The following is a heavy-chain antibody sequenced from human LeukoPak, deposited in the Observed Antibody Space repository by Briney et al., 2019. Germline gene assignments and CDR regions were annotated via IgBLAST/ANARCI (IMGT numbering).Heavy chain of an antibody. D-gene: IGHD3-10*01. V-gene: IGHV4-59*01. Sequence: SETLSLTCTVSGGSISSYYWSWIRQPPGKGLEWIGYIYYSGSTNYNPSLKSRVTISVDTSKNQFSLKLSSVTAADTAVYYCARGYLGSGRYYYFDYWGQGTLV. J-gene: IGHJ4*02. CDR1: GGSISSYY. CDR3: ARGYLGSGRYYYFDY. CDR2: IYYSGST.